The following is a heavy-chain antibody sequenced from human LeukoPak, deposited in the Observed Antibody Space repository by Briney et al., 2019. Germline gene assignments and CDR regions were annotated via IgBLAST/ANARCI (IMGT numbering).Heavy chain of an antibody. J-gene: IGHJ6*02. D-gene: IGHD2-15*01. CDR3: AKDLVVATDYYYYGMDV. Sequence: GSLRLSCAVSGITLSNYAMSWVRQAPGKGLEWVAGISGSGGSTYYADSVKGRFTISRDNSKNTLYLQMNSLRAEDTAVYYCAKDLVVATDYYYYGMDVWGQGTTVAVSS. CDR1: GITLSNYA. V-gene: IGHV3-23*01. CDR2: ISGSGGST.